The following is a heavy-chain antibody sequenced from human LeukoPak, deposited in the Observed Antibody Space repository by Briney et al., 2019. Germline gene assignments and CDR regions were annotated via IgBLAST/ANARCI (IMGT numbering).Heavy chain of an antibody. CDR2: IKPDGSHK. Sequence: GGSLRLSCAACGFTLSDYWMSWVRQAPGKGLEWVANIKPDGSHKDHVDSVKGRFTISRDNAKNSLYLQMNNLGAEDTAVYYCASPGGYCDTTSCHKLFPFDYWGRGTLVTVSS. V-gene: IGHV3-7*01. D-gene: IGHD2-2*02. J-gene: IGHJ4*02. CDR1: GFTLSDYW. CDR3: ASPGGYCDTTSCHKLFPFDY.